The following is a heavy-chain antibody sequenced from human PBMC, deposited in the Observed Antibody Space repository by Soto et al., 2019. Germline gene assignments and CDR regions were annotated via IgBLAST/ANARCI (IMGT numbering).Heavy chain of an antibody. CDR2: ISPMFGAA. Sequence: QVQLVQSGAEMKKPGASVKVSCQSSGGTFNTYAMNWVRQAPGQGPEWMGDISPMFGAANYAPKFQGRVTLTAEESTGTSYMQLSSLTSEDTALYVCAREVQVHSPAFVYWGQGTVVTVSS. V-gene: IGHV1-69*01. J-gene: IGHJ4*02. D-gene: IGHD2-15*01. CDR3: AREVQVHSPAFVY. CDR1: GGTFNTYA.